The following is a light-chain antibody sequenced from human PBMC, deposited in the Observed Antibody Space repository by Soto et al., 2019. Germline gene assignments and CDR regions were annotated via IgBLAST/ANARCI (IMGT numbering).Light chain of an antibody. J-gene: IGLJ1*01. V-gene: IGLV3-1*01. CDR3: QAWDSTTAV. CDR1: KLGDNY. CDR2: QDN. Sequence: SYELTQPPSVSVSPGQTASITCSGDKLGDNYACWYQQKPGQSPVLVIYQDNKRPSGIPERFSGSNSGNTATLTISGTQAMDEADYYCQAWDSTTAVFGTGTKLTVL.